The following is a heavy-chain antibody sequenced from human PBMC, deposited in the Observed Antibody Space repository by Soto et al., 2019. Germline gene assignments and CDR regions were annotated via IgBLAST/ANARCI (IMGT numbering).Heavy chain of an antibody. CDR3: ARLTGYSSREPGSRRFDP. CDR2: IDPSDSYT. J-gene: IGHJ5*02. Sequence: GESLKISCKGSGYSFTSYWISWVRQMPGKGLEWMGRIDPSDSYTNYSPSFQGHVTISADKSISTAYLQWSSLKASDTAMYYCARLTGYSSREPGSRRFDPWGQGTLVTVSS. V-gene: IGHV5-10-1*01. D-gene: IGHD6-13*01. CDR1: GYSFTSYW.